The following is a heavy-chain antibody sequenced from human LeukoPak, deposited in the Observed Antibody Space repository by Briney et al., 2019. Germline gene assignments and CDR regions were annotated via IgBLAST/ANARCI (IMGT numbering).Heavy chain of an antibody. Sequence: SETLSLTCTASGGSISSYYWSWIRQPPGKGLEWIGYIYYSGSTNYNPSLKSRVTISVDTPKNQFSLKLSSVTAADTAVYYCARDRGYSYGYYYYYYMDVWGKGTTVTVSS. CDR1: GGSISSYY. CDR2: IYYSGST. CDR3: ARDRGYSYGYYYYYYMDV. D-gene: IGHD5-18*01. J-gene: IGHJ6*03. V-gene: IGHV4-59*01.